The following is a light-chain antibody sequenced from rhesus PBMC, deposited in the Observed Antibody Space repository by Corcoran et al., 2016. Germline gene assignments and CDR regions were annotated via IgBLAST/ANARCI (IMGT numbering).Light chain of an antibody. Sequence: DIQMTQSPSSLSASVGDRVTITCRASQDISSFLNWYHQKPGKAPKLLIFSGTRLESGVPSRFSGSGSGTEFTLTISSLQPEDFATYYCHQYNDLPWTFGQGTKVDIK. CDR3: HQYNDLPWT. J-gene: IGKJ1*01. CDR1: QDISSF. V-gene: IGKV1-32*01. CDR2: SGT.